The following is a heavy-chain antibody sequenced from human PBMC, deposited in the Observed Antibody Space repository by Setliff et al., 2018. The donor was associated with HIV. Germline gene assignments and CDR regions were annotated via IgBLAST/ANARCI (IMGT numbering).Heavy chain of an antibody. J-gene: IGHJ6*03. D-gene: IGHD2-8*01. Sequence: GPSVKVSCKPSEYSFTSYDINWVRQATGQGLEWMGWLNPNSHNTGYAQKFQGRVAMTWDTSISTAYMVLSNLKSDDTAVYYCARDGWRHVLHGNYYYYFMDVWGKGTTVTVSS. V-gene: IGHV1-8*01. CDR1: EYSFTSYD. CDR3: ARDGWRHVLHGNYYYYFMDV. CDR2: LNPNSHNT.